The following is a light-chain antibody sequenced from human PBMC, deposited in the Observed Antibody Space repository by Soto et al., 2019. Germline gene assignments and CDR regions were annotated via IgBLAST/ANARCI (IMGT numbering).Light chain of an antibody. CDR1: QSVSSY. CDR2: DAS. V-gene: IGKV3-11*01. Sequence: EIVLTQSPATLSLSPGERATLSCRASQSVSSYLAWYQQKPGQAPRLLIYDASNRATGIPARFSGSGSGTDVTHTISSLEPEDFAVYYCQQRSNWTFGGGTKVEIK. CDR3: QQRSNWT. J-gene: IGKJ4*02.